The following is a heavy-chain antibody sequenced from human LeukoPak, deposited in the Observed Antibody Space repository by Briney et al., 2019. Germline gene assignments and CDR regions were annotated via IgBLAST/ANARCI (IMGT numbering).Heavy chain of an antibody. V-gene: IGHV3-48*01. CDR1: GFTFSSYS. Sequence: GGSLRLSCAASGFTFSSYSMNWVRQAPGTGLEWVSYISSSRSTIYYADSVKGRFTISRDNAKNSLYLQMNSLRAEDTAVYYCARSSRHYYDSSGYYADHYYFDYWGQGTLVTVSS. D-gene: IGHD3-22*01. CDR2: ISSSRSTI. CDR3: ARSSRHYYDSSGYYADHYYFDY. J-gene: IGHJ4*02.